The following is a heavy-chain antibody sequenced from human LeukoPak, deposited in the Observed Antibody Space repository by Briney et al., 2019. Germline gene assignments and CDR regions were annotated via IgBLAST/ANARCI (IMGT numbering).Heavy chain of an antibody. CDR3: AKDSGDFWSGYYPFDY. CDR2: ISGSGGST. D-gene: IGHD3-3*01. V-gene: IGHV3-23*01. CDR1: GFTFSSYA. Sequence: GGSLRLSCAASGFTFSSYAMSWVRQAPGKGLEWVSAISGSGGSTYYADSVKGRFTISRDNSKNTLYLQMNSLRAEDTAVYYCAKDSGDFWSGYYPFDYWGQGTLVTVSS. J-gene: IGHJ4*02.